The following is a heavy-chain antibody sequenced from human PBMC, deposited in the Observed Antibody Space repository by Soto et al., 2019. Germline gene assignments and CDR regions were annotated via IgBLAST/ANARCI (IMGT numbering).Heavy chain of an antibody. Sequence: SVKVSCKASGGTFSSYAISWVRQAPGQGLEWMGGIIPIFGTANYAQKFQGRVTITADKSTSTAYMELSSLRSEDTAVYYCARGGARGAILDIWFDPWGQGTLVTVSS. CDR3: ARGGARGAILDIWFDP. CDR1: GGTFSSYA. J-gene: IGHJ5*02. CDR2: IIPIFGTA. V-gene: IGHV1-69*06. D-gene: IGHD2-2*02.